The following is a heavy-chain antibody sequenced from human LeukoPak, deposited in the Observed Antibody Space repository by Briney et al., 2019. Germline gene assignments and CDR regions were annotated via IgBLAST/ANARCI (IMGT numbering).Heavy chain of an antibody. CDR1: GGSISSYY. V-gene: IGHV4-4*07. J-gene: IGHJ4*02. CDR3: ARDLEYDSSGYYYDY. D-gene: IGHD3-22*01. CDR2: IYTSGNT. Sequence: PSETLSLTCTVSGGSISSYYWSWIRQPAGKGLEWIGRIYTSGNTNYNPSLKSRVTMSVDTSKNQFSLKLSSVTAADTAVYYCARDLEYDSSGYYYDYWGQGTLVTVSS.